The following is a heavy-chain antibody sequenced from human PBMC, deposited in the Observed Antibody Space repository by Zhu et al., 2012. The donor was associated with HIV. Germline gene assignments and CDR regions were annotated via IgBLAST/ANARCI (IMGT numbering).Heavy chain of an antibody. CDR3: ASANSGYYPY. V-gene: IGHV4-4*02. CDR1: GGSISNSNW. Sequence: QLQQSGPGLVMTSGTLSLTCAVSGGSISNSNWWSWVRQPPGKGLEWIGEIHQSGGANYNPSLKSRVTISIDKSKNQFSLKLNSVTAADTAFYYCASANSGYYPYWGQGSLVTVSS. J-gene: IGHJ4*02. CDR2: IHQSGGA. D-gene: IGHD5-12*01.